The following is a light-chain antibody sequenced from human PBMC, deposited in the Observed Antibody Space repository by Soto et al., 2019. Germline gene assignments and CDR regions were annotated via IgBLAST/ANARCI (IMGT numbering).Light chain of an antibody. CDR1: ETVRSN. CDR2: AAS. CDR3: QHYNCAGT. V-gene: IGKV3D-15*01. J-gene: IGKJ1*01. Sequence: TLSSSREKRSTFTCRASETVRSNLAWYQQKPGQAPRLLIYAASTRATGIPAWFFGNGSGTEFRFAVSALQLDDFADYVGQHYNCAGTFGQGTKVDIK.